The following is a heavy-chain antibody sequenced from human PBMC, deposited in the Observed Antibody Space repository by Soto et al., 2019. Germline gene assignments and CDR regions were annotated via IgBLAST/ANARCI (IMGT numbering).Heavy chain of an antibody. CDR1: GFTFSSYW. CDR2: IKQDGSEK. Sequence: EVQLVESGGGLVQPGGSLRLSCAASGFTFSSYWMSWVRQAPGKGLEWVANIKQDGSEKYYVDSVKGRFTISRDNAKNSLYLQMNSLRAEDTAVYYCVRVRSRLSRYFDYWGQGTLVTVSS. CDR3: VRVRSRLSRYFDY. J-gene: IGHJ4*02. D-gene: IGHD2-2*01. V-gene: IGHV3-7*04.